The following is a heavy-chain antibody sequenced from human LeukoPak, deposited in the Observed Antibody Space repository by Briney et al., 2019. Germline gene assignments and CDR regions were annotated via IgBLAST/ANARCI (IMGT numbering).Heavy chain of an antibody. CDR3: ARHLNYYGSGSYGAYYYYGMDV. J-gene: IGHJ6*02. CDR1: GGSISSYY. Sequence: PSENLSLTCTVSGGSISSYYWSWIRQPAGKGLEWIGRIYTSGSTNYNPSLKSRVTMSVDTSKNQFSLRLTSVTAADTAVYYCARHLNYYGSGSYGAYYYYGMDVWGQGTTVTVSS. V-gene: IGHV4-4*07. CDR2: IYTSGST. D-gene: IGHD3-10*01.